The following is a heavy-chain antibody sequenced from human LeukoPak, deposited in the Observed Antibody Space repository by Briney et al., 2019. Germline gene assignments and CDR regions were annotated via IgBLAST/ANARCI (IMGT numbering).Heavy chain of an antibody. V-gene: IGHV3-21*01. CDR3: ARDVAGDYFDY. D-gene: IGHD6-13*01. CDR2: ISSSSTYI. CDR1: GFTFSSYS. Sequence: GGSLRLSCAACGFTFSSYSMIWVRQAPGKGLEWVSSISSSSTYIYYADSVKGRFTISRDNAKNSLYLQMNSLRAEDTAVYYCARDVAGDYFDYWGQGTLVTVCS. J-gene: IGHJ4*02.